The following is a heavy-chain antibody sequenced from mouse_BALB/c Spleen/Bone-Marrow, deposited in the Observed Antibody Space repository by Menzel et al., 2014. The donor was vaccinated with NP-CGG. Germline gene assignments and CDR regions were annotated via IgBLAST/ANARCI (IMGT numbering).Heavy chain of an antibody. CDR2: IDPANGNT. Sequence: EMQLQQSGAELVKPGASVKLSCKASGFTFTDTYMHWVKQRPEQGLEWIGRIDPANGNTKYNQKFKGKATITADTSSNTAYLQISSLTSEDTAVYYCARWEYYAMDYWGQGTSVTVSS. CDR3: ARWEYYAMDY. CDR1: GFTFTDTY. V-gene: IGHV14-3*02. J-gene: IGHJ4*01. D-gene: IGHD4-1*01.